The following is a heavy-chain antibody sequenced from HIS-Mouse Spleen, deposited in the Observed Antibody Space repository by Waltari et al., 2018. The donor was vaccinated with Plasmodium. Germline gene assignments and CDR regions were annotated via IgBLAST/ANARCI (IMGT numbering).Heavy chain of an antibody. Sequence: EVQLVESGGGLVQPGRSLRLSCAASGFPFVDYAMKWVRQAPGKGLEWVSGISWNSGSIGYADSVKGRFTISRDNAKNSLYLQMNSLRAEDTALYYCAKDFCSGGSCLGLFDYWGQGTLVTVSS. CDR1: GFPFVDYA. CDR2: ISWNSGSI. J-gene: IGHJ4*02. V-gene: IGHV3-9*01. CDR3: AKDFCSGGSCLGLFDY. D-gene: IGHD2-15*01.